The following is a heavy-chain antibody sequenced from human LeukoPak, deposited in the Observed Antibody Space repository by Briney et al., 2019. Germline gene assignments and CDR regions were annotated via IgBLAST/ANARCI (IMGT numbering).Heavy chain of an antibody. CDR2: IKKEGSEK. D-gene: IGHD2-2*01. CDR3: ARVYCSSTSCQSYFDY. Sequence: GGSLRLSCVASGFTFNKYWMSWVRQAPGKGLEWVANIKKEGSEKYYVDSVKGRFIISRDNAENSQYLQMNSLRAEDTAVYYCARVYCSSTSCQSYFDYWGQGTLVTVSS. V-gene: IGHV3-7*04. J-gene: IGHJ4*02. CDR1: GFTFNKYW.